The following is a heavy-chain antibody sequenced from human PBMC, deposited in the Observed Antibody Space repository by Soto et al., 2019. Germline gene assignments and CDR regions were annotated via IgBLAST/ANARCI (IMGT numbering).Heavy chain of an antibody. CDR3: ARRGFSPDAFDL. CDR2: VYPSGRT. D-gene: IGHD3-10*01. Sequence: QVHLQESGPGLVKPSETLSLTCTVSGDSISGYYWNWIRQPPGKGLEWIGYVYPSGRTNYNPSLKSRVTMSGDTSNNQLSLTLSSVTAADTAGYVCARRGFSPDAFDLWGQGTMVPVTS. V-gene: IGHV4-4*08. J-gene: IGHJ3*01. CDR1: GDSISGYY.